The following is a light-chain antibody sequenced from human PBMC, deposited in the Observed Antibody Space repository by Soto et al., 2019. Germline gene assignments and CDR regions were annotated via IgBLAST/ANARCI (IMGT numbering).Light chain of an antibody. CDR1: QSINRN. CDR3: QQHRNWPRGIP. V-gene: IGKV3-11*01. CDR2: DAS. Sequence: VMMQSPDTLTLSPEATATLSCRARQSINRNLAWYHHKPGQAPRLPIYDASNRATGIPARFSGSGSGTDFTLTISSLGPEDFAVYYCQQHRNWPRGIPFGQGTRLEI. J-gene: IGKJ5*01.